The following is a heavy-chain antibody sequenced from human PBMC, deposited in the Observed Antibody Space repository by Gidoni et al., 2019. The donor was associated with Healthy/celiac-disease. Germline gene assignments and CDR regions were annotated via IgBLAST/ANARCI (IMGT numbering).Heavy chain of an antibody. CDR2: IKQDGSEK. CDR3: ARDSVPAGISTKRSPLDY. D-gene: IGHD6-13*01. Sequence: EVQLVESGGGLVQPGGSLRLSCAASGFTFSSYWLSWVRQAPGKGLEWVANIKQDGSEKYYVDSVKGRFTISRDNAKNSLYLQMNSLRAEDTAVYYCARDSVPAGISTKRSPLDYWGQGTLVTVSS. J-gene: IGHJ4*02. V-gene: IGHV3-7*04. CDR1: GFTFSSYW.